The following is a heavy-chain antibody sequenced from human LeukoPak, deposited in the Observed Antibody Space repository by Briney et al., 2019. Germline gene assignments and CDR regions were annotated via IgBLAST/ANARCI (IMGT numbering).Heavy chain of an antibody. CDR1: GYTFTSYG. D-gene: IGHD5-24*01. CDR3: ARGERWLQLVDY. J-gene: IGHJ4*02. V-gene: IGHV1-8*01. CDR2: MNPNSGNT. Sequence: GASVKVSCKASGYTFTSYGINWVRQATGQGLEWMGWMNPNSGNTGYAQKFQGRVTMTRNTSISTAYMELSSLRSEDTAVYYCARGERWLQLVDYWGQGTLVTVSS.